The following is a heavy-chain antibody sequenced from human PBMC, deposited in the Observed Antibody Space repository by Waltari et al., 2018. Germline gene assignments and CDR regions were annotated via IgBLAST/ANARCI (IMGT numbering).Heavy chain of an antibody. D-gene: IGHD5-12*01. J-gene: IGHJ4*02. Sequence: QMQLVESGGGVVQPGRSLRLSCAACGFSFSSCNMHWVRQAPGQGLEWVAGISNDGNNKDYADSVKSRFTVSRENSKNTLYLQINSLRDDDTAVYYCVKYSGFDYFFDYWGLGTLVTVSS. CDR2: ISNDGNNK. CDR1: GFSFSSCN. V-gene: IGHV3-30*18. CDR3: VKYSGFDYFFDY.